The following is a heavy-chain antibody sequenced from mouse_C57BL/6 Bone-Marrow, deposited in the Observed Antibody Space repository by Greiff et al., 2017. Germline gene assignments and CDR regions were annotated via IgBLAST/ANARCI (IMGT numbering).Heavy chain of an antibody. V-gene: IGHV2-9-1*01. CDR3: ARIYYGSSWYFDV. J-gene: IGHJ1*03. CDR2: IWTGGGT. CDR1: GFSLTSYA. D-gene: IGHD1-1*01. Sequence: VMLVESGPGLVAPSQSLSITCTVSGFSLTSYAISWVRQPPGKGLEWLGVIWTGGGTNYNSALKSRLSISQDNSKSQVFLKMNSLQTDDTARYYCARIYYGSSWYFDVWGTGTTVTVSS.